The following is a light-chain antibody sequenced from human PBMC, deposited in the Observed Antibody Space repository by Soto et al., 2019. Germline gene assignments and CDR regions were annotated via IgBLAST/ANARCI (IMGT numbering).Light chain of an antibody. CDR3: QQTYSNSLYT. CDR2: GAS. V-gene: IGKV1-27*01. Sequence: IQMTQSPSSLSTSLGDRVTITCRASQGISNYLAWYQQKPGKVPRLLLYGASTLQSGVPSRFSGSGSGTDFTLAINDVQPEDVATYFCQQTYSNSLYTFGQGTTLDIK. J-gene: IGKJ2*01. CDR1: QGISNY.